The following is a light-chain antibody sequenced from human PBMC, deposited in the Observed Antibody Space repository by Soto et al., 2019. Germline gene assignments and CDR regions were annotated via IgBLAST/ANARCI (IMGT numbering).Light chain of an antibody. CDR3: QSYDSGLSGSWV. J-gene: IGLJ3*02. CDR1: SSNIGSNY. CDR2: RNN. Sequence: QLVLTQPPSASGTPGQRVTISCSGSSSNIGSNYVYWYQQLPGTAPKLLIYRNNQRPSGVPDRFSGSKSGTSASLAISGLRSEDEADYYCQSYDSGLSGSWVFGGGTKVTVL. V-gene: IGLV1-47*01.